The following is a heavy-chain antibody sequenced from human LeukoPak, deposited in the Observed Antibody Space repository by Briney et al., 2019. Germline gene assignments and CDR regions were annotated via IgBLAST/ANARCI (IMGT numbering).Heavy chain of an antibody. CDR2: INWKTGNG. J-gene: IGHJ2*01. Sequence: GRSLRLSCAVSGFNFDDYAMHWVRQAPGRGLEWVSGINWKTGNGIYADSVKGRFTISRDNANNSLYLQMSSLRAEDTALYYCTRRAARWQFDLWGRGTLLTVSS. D-gene: IGHD5-24*01. CDR1: GFNFDDYA. CDR3: TRRAARWQFDL. V-gene: IGHV3-9*01.